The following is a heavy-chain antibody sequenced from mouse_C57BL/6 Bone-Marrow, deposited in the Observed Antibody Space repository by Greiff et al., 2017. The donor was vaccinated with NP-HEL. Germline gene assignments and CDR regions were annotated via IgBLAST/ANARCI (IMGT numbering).Heavy chain of an antibody. CDR2: IYPRSGNT. D-gene: IGHD2-4*01. J-gene: IGHJ1*03. V-gene: IGHV1-81*01. Sequence: VKLMESGAELARPGASVKLSCKASGYTFTSYGISWVKQSTGQGLEWIGEIYPRSGNTYYNEKFKGKATLTADKSSSTAYMELRSLTSEDSAVYFCARFDYDGDWYFDVWGTGTTVTVSS. CDR3: ARFDYDGDWYFDV. CDR1: GYTFTSYG.